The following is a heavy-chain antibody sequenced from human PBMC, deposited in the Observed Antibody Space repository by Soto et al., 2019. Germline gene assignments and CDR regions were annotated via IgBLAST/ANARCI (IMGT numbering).Heavy chain of an antibody. D-gene: IGHD6-13*01. J-gene: IGHJ4*02. Sequence: GGSLRLSCAASGFTFSSYAMSWVRQAPGKGLECVSTISGSGGSTYYTDSVKGRFTISRDNSKNTLFLQMTSLRVEDTAVYYCVKDRWVDYWGQGTLVTVSS. CDR3: VKDRWVDY. CDR2: ISGSGGST. V-gene: IGHV3-23*01. CDR1: GFTFSSYA.